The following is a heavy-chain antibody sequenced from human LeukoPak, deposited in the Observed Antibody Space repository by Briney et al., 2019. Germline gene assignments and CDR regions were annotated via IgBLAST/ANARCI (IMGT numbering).Heavy chain of an antibody. CDR2: IWYDGHTK. D-gene: IGHD6-19*01. Sequence: GRSLRLSCAVSGFTFSNYGMHWVRQAPGKGLEWLTLIWYDGHTKFYADSVKGRFTVSRDNSKNTLYLQMDNLRDEDTAVYYCAREWGRIAVAGGPGYWGQGTLATVSS. CDR3: AREWGRIAVAGGPGY. J-gene: IGHJ4*02. CDR1: GFTFSNYG. V-gene: IGHV3-33*01.